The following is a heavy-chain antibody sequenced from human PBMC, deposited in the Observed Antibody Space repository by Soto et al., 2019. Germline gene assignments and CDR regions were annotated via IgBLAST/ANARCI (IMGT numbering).Heavy chain of an antibody. CDR3: ARLLCAALFSYDL. Sequence: QITLKESGPTLVNPTQTLTLTCTLSGFSHSTSGVAVGWIRQPPGQALEWLGHIYLNDDKYYSTSLKSRLSLSKYTSKKQVVLTMASVDPLDTGTYYGARLLCAALFSYDLRGQGTLVTVAS. V-gene: IGHV2-5*01. CDR1: GFSHSTSGVA. D-gene: IGHD2-15*01. CDR2: IYLNDDK. J-gene: IGHJ5*02.